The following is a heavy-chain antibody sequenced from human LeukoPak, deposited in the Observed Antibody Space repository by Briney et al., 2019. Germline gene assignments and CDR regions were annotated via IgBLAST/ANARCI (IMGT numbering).Heavy chain of an antibody. CDR1: GFTFSSYW. CDR3: ARDLYSSGWYENWFDP. CDR2: IKQDGSEK. V-gene: IGHV3-7*04. Sequence: PGGSLRLSCAASGFTFSSYWMSWVRQAPGKGLEWVANIKQDGSEKYYVDSVKGRFTISRDNAKNSLYLQMNSLRAEDTAVYYCARDLYSSGWYENWFDPWGQGTLVTVSS. J-gene: IGHJ5*02. D-gene: IGHD6-19*01.